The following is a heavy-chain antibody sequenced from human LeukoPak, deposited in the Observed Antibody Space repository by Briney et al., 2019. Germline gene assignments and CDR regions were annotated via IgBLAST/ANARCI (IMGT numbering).Heavy chain of an antibody. J-gene: IGHJ4*02. D-gene: IGHD1-14*01. CDR1: GFTFSSYA. V-gene: IGHV3-30*14. CDR2: ISYDGSNK. Sequence: GGSLRLSCAASGFTFSSYAMHWVRQAPGKGLEWVAVISYDGSNKYYADSVKGRFTISRDNSKNTLYLQMGSLRAEDMAVYYCARETFTGSFDYWGQGTLVTVSS. CDR3: ARETFTGSFDY.